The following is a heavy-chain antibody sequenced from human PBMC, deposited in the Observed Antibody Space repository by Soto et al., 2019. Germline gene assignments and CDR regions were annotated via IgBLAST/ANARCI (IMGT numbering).Heavy chain of an antibody. J-gene: IGHJ4*02. Sequence: GASVKVSCKASGYAFTGYYIHWVRQAPGQGLEWMGWVNPKNGDTDYAERFQGRVTMTRDTSITSAYLDLTRLRSDDTATYFCARANSGDDDEFDYWGQGTPGTVSS. CDR1: GYAFTGYY. CDR2: VNPKNGDT. CDR3: ARANSGDDDEFDY. D-gene: IGHD5-12*01. V-gene: IGHV1-2*02.